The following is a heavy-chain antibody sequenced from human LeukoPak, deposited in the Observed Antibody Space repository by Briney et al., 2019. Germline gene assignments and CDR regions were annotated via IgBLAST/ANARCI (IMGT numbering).Heavy chain of an antibody. D-gene: IGHD6-19*01. Sequence: GGPLRLSCAASGFTFSSYEMNWVRQAPGKGLEWVSYISSSGSTIYYADSVKGRFTISRDNAKNSLYVQINSLRAEDTAVYYCARVSSSGWYEDYWGQGTLVTVSS. J-gene: IGHJ4*02. CDR1: GFTFSSYE. CDR2: ISSSGSTI. CDR3: ARVSSSGWYEDY. V-gene: IGHV3-48*03.